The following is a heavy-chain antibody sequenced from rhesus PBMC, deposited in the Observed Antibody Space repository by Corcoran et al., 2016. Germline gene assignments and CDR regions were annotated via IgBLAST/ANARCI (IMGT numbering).Heavy chain of an antibody. CDR2: IDPSDSES. CDR1: GYSFTSYW. CDR3: AKGMGLAAAGPLDY. Sequence: EVQLVQSGAEVKRPGESLKISCRTSGYSFTSYWLSWVRQMPGKGLEWMGAIDPSDSESRYNPSCQGQVTISADKSITTAYLQWSRLKASDTATYYGAKGMGLAAAGPLDYWGQGVLVTVSS. D-gene: IGHD6-25*01. J-gene: IGHJ4*01. V-gene: IGHV5-20*01.